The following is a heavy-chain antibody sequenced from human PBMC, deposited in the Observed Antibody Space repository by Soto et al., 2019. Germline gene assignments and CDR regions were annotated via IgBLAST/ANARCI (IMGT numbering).Heavy chain of an antibody. J-gene: IGHJ1*01. CDR2: INHSGST. CDR1: AGSFSGYY. CDR3: ARGAKGKVATTIRWFQH. V-gene: IGHV4-34*01. Sequence: QVQLQQWGAGLLKPSETLSLTCAVYAGSFSGYYWSWIRQPPGKGLEWIGEINHSGSTNYNPSLKSRVTISVDTSKNQFSLKLSSVTAADTAVYYCARGAKGKVATTIRWFQHWGQRTLVTVSS. D-gene: IGHD5-12*01.